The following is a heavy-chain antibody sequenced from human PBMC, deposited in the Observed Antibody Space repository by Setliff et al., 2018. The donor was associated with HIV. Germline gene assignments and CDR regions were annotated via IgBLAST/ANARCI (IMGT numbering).Heavy chain of an antibody. V-gene: IGHV5-51*01. J-gene: IGHJ4*02. CDR1: GYTFTSYW. Sequence: PGESLKISCKVSGYTFTSYWIGWVRQKPGKGLEWMGIIYPGDSDTRYSPSFQGQVTISAAKSISTAYLQWSSLKASDTAIYYCARHISYDGSDDQSRGYFDYWGRGTLVTV. D-gene: IGHD3-22*01. CDR3: ARHISYDGSDDQSRGYFDY. CDR2: IYPGDSDT.